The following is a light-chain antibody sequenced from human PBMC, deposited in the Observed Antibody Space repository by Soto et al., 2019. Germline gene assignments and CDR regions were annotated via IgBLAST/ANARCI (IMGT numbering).Light chain of an antibody. CDR2: GAS. Sequence: PGPRATLSCRASQRVDTTFFAWYQKKPGQAPRLLIYGASKRATGIPDRFSGSGSGTDFTLIISRLEPEDFAVYYCQQYMSSVTFGQGTKVEIK. J-gene: IGKJ1*01. CDR1: QRVDTTF. V-gene: IGKV3-20*01. CDR3: QQYMSSVT.